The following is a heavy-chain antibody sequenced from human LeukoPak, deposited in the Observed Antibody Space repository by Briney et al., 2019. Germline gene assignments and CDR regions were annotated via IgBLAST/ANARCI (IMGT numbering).Heavy chain of an antibody. D-gene: IGHD1-1*01. CDR3: ARDRSGHKDYGMDV. CDR2: IYYSGST. V-gene: IGHV4-39*07. J-gene: IGHJ6*02. Sequence: SETLSLTCTVSGGSISSSSYYWGWIRQPPGKGLEWIGSIYYSGSTYYNPSLKSRVTISVDTSKNQFSLKLSSVTAADTAVYYCARDRSGHKDYGMDVWGQGTTVTVSS. CDR1: GGSISSSSYY.